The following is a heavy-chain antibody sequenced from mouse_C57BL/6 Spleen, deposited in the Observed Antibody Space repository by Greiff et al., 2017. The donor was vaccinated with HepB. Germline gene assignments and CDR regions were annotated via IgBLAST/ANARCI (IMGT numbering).Heavy chain of an antibody. CDR3: GAMDY. CDR2: IDPNSGST. Sequence: VQLQQSGAELARPGASVKLSCKASGYTFTSYGISWVKQRTGRGLEWIGRIDPNSGSTNYNEKFKSKATLTVDTSSSTAYMQLSSLTSEDSAVYYCGAMDYWGQGTSVTVSS. J-gene: IGHJ4*01. CDR1: GYTFTSYG. V-gene: IGHV1-81*01.